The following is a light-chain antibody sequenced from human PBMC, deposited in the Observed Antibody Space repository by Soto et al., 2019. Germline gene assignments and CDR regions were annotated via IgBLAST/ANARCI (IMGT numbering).Light chain of an antibody. CDR1: QSVSRY. J-gene: IGKJ4*01. CDR2: DAS. V-gene: IGKV3-11*01. CDR3: QQRSDWPST. Sequence: EIVLTQSPATLSLSPGERATLSCRASQSVSRYLAWYQQKPGQAPRLLIYDASNRATGIPARFSGSGSGTDFTLTISSLEPEDFAVYYCQQRSDWPSTFGGGTRLDIE.